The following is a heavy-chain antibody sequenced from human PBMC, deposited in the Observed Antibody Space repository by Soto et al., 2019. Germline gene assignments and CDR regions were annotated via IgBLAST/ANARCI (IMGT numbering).Heavy chain of an antibody. J-gene: IGHJ5*02. CDR2: LHFRGYT. V-gene: IGHV4-59*11. CDR1: GGSIGSQY. CDR3: ARTRYENFWSGYYDWFDP. D-gene: IGHD3-3*01. Sequence: SETLSLTCTVSGGSIGSQYWTWVRQSPGKGLEWIGHLHFRGYTNYNPSLQSRVTISVDTSKNQFSLKLSSVTAADTAVYYCARTRYENFWSGYYDWFDPWGQGTLVTVSS.